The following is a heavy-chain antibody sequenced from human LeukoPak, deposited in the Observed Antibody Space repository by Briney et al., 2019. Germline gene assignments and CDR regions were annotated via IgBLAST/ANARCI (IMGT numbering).Heavy chain of an antibody. Sequence: SETLSLTCTVSGGSISSGGYYWSWIRQPPGKGLEWIGYIYHSGSTYYNPSLKSRVTISVDRSKNQFSLKLSSVTAADTAVYYCARDLVEGWFDPWGQGTLVTVSS. CDR1: GGSISSGGYY. J-gene: IGHJ5*02. CDR2: IYHSGST. CDR3: ARDLVEGWFDP. V-gene: IGHV4-30-2*01.